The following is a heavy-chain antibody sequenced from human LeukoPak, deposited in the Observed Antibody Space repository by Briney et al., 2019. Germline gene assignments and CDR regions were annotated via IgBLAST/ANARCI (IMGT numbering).Heavy chain of an antibody. Sequence: SETLSLTCTVSGGSISSSSYYWGWIRQPPGKGLEWIGSIYYSGSTYYNPSLKSRVTISVDTSKNQFSLKLSSVTAADTAVYYCASERMILVLFDYWGQGTLVTVSS. CDR3: ASERMILVLFDY. CDR1: GGSISSSSYY. CDR2: IYYSGST. J-gene: IGHJ4*02. V-gene: IGHV4-39*07. D-gene: IGHD3-16*01.